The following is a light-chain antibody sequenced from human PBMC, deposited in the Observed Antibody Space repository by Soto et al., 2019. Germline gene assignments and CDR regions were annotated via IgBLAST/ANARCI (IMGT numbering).Light chain of an antibody. V-gene: IGLV2-11*01. CDR1: SSDVGGYNY. J-gene: IGLJ1*01. CDR2: DVS. Sequence: QSVLTQPRSVSGSPGQSVTFSCTGTSSDVGGYNYVSWYQQHPGKAPKFMIYDVSKRPSGVPDRFSGSKTGNTASLTISGPQAEDEADYYCCSYAGSYPYVFGSGTRSTS. CDR3: CSYAGSYPYV.